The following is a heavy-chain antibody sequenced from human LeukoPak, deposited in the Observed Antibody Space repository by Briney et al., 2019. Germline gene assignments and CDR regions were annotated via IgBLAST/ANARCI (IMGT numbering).Heavy chain of an antibody. CDR1: GFTFSSYT. CDR3: ARAGRLPHPQYYFDS. J-gene: IGHJ4*02. CDR2: IPSSSTSK. D-gene: IGHD6-25*01. V-gene: IGHV3-21*01. Sequence: GGSLRLSCVASGFTFSSYTMNWVRQAPGKGLEWVSSIPSSSTSKYYADSVKGRFTISRDNAKNSLYLQLNSLRAEDTAVYYRARAGRLPHPQYYFDSWGQGTLVTVSS.